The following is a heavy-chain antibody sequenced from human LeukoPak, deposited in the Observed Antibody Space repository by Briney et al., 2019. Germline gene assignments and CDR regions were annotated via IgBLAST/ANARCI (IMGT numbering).Heavy chain of an antibody. J-gene: IGHJ4*02. V-gene: IGHV3-23*01. CDR1: GFTFSSYG. CDR3: AKEFGGSYSRLDC. CDR2: ISGSGGSK. D-gene: IGHD1-26*01. Sequence: GGSLRLSCAASGFTFSSYGMSWVRQAPGKGLEWVSKISGSGGSKYYADSVKGRFTISRDNSKNTLYLQMNSLRADDTAVYYCAKEFGGSYSRLDCWGQGTLVTVSS.